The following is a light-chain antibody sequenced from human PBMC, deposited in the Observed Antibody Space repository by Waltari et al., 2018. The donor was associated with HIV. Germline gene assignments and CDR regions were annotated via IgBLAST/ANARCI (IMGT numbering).Light chain of an antibody. CDR2: SKH. J-gene: IGLJ3*02. CDR3: STWDKTQSAQV. V-gene: IGLV1-47*01. Sequence: QPVLTQLPSVSGTPGQTVTIPCSGSDSHIGTSSVYWVQVLPGTTPRLLIFSKHGRPSGVPCRLSGSQSGGSASLTIFGLRSEDEADYYCSTWDKTQSAQVFGGGTKLTVL. CDR1: DSHIGTSS.